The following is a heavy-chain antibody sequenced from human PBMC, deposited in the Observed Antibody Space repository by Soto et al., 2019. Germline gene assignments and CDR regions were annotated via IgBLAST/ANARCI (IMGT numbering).Heavy chain of an antibody. Sequence: GASVTVSFKASGYTFPSYYMHWVRQAPGQGLEWMGIINPSGGNTSYAQKFQGRVTMTRDTSTSTVYMELSSLRSEDTAVYYCARGYYDSSGYYYVDYWGQGTLVTVSS. CDR3: ARGYYDSSGYYYVDY. CDR1: GYTFPSYY. D-gene: IGHD3-22*01. J-gene: IGHJ4*02. CDR2: INPSGGNT. V-gene: IGHV1-46*01.